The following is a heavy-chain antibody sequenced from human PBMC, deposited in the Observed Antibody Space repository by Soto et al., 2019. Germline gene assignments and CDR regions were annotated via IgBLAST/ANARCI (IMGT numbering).Heavy chain of an antibody. Sequence: VQLVESGGGVVQPGRSLRLLCAASGFSFSRYGMHWVRQAPGMGLEWVAVISWDGLAQYYADSVKGRFIISRDNSQSTLYLQMNSLRTEDTAIYYCAKETIQVGGPNYFDYWGQGALVTVSS. D-gene: IGHD1-1*01. J-gene: IGHJ4*02. CDR2: ISWDGLAQ. CDR3: AKETIQVGGPNYFDY. CDR1: GFSFSRYG. V-gene: IGHV3-30*18.